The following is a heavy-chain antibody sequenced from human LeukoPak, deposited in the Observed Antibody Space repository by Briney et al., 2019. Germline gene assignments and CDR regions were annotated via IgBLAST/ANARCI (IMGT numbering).Heavy chain of an antibody. CDR3: AREERYSRNINWFDP. V-gene: IGHV1-69*05. CDR1: GSTFSSYA. D-gene: IGHD6-13*01. Sequence: VASVKVSCKASGSTFSSYAISWVRQAPGQGLEWMGGIIPIFGTANYAQKFQGRVTITTDESTSTAYMELSSLRSEDTAVYYCAREERYSRNINWFDPWGQGTLVTVSS. CDR2: IIPIFGTA. J-gene: IGHJ5*02.